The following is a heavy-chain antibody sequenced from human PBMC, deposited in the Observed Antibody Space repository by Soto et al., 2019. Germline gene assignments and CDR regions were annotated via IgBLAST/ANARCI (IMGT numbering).Heavy chain of an antibody. D-gene: IGHD7-27*01. J-gene: IGHJ4*02. CDR3: AKGDLLTGVAHFDY. Sequence: VGSLRLSCAASGFTFSNYAMSWVRQAPGKGLQWVSTISGSGASTYYGDSVKGRFTLSRDNSESTLFLQMDSLRAEDTAVYYCAKGDLLTGVAHFDYWGQGTLVTVSS. CDR1: GFTFSNYA. V-gene: IGHV3-23*01. CDR2: ISGSGAST.